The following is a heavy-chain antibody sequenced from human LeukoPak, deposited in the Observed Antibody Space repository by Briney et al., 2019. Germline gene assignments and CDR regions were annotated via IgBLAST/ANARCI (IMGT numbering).Heavy chain of an antibody. J-gene: IGHJ4*02. CDR3: ARGSSGYF. CDR2: INHSGST. D-gene: IGHD3-22*01. Sequence: SETLSLTCAVYGGSFSGYYWSWIRQPPGKELEWIGEINHSGSTNYNPSLKSRVTISVDTSKNQFSLKLSSVTAADTAVYYCARGSSGYFWGQGTLVTVSS. V-gene: IGHV4-34*01. CDR1: GGSFSGYY.